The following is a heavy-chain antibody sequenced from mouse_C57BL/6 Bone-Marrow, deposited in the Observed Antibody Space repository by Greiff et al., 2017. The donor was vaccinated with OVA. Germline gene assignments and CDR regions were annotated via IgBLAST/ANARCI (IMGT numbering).Heavy chain of an antibody. Sequence: EVHLVESEGGLVQPGSSMKLSCTASGFTFSDYYMAWVRQVPEKGLEWVANINYDGSSTYYLDPLKSRFIISRDNAKNILYLQMSSLKSEDTATYYCARDRGWFYFDYWGQGTTLTVSS. V-gene: IGHV5-16*01. D-gene: IGHD1-1*02. CDR3: ARDRGWFYFDY. J-gene: IGHJ2*01. CDR2: INYDGSST. CDR1: GFTFSDYY.